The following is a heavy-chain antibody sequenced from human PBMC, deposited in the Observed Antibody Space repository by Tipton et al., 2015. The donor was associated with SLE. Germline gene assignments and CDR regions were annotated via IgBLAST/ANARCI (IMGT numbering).Heavy chain of an antibody. CDR3: AMLGGGGY. CDR2: MYYRGKTD. J-gene: IGHJ4*02. Sequence: TLSLTCSVSGESISSSNYYWGWIRQPPGKGLEWIGTMYYRGKTDYYNPSLKSRITISADTSKNQFSLKMTSVAAADTAVYYCAMLGGGGYWGQGTLVTVSS. CDR1: GESISSSNYY. D-gene: IGHD1-26*01. V-gene: IGHV4-39*01.